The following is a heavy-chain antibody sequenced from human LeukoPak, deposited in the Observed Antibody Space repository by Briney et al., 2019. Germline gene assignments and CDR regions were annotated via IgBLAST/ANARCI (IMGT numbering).Heavy chain of an antibody. CDR2: INPNDGGT. D-gene: IGHD6-13*01. CDR1: GYRFTAHF. V-gene: IGHV1-2*02. J-gene: IGHJ4*02. CDR3: ARGGVPGQQLDY. Sequence: ASVKLSCKTSGYRFTAHFMYWVRQAPGQGREWMGWINPNDGGTNYAQKFQGRVTLTRDTTFTTTYMDVTRLTSDDTAVYYCARGGVPGQQLDYWGPGTLVTVSS.